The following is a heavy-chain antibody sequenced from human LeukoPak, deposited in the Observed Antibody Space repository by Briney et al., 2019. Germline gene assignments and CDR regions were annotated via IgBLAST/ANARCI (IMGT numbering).Heavy chain of an antibody. CDR2: INPSGGST. CDR1: GYTFTIYY. J-gene: IGHJ4*02. Sequence: ASVTVSFTASGYTFTIYYMHWVRQAPGQGLEWMGIINPSGGSTSYAQKFQGRVTMTRDTSTSTVYMELSSLRSEDTAVYYCARGTYYYDSSGYRIDYWGQGTLVTVSS. D-gene: IGHD3-22*01. V-gene: IGHV1-46*01. CDR3: ARGTYYYDSSGYRIDY.